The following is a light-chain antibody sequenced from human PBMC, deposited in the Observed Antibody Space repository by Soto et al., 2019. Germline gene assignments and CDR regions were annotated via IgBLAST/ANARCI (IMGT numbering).Light chain of an antibody. CDR3: QQYRNSVTT. J-gene: IGKJ5*01. CDR1: QRIPSGF. V-gene: IGKV3-20*01. Sequence: EIVLTQSPGTQSLSPGDTATLSCRASQRIPSGFLAWYQQKRGQSPSLLIYNSYTRATGVPDRFTGSGSGTDFTLSINRLEPEDFVVYYCQQYRNSVTTFGQGTRLEIK. CDR2: NSY.